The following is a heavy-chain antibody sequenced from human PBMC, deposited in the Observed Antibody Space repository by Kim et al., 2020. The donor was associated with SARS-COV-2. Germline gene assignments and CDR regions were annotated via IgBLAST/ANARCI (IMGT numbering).Heavy chain of an antibody. CDR1: GGSISSYY. CDR3: ARVGDFWSGYSHFDY. V-gene: IGHV4-59*01. CDR2: IYYSGST. D-gene: IGHD3-3*01. Sequence: SETLSLTCTVSGGSISSYYWSWIRQPPGKGLEWIGYIYYSGSTNYNPSLKSRVTISVDTSKNQFSLKLSSVTAADTAVYYCARVGDFWSGYSHFDYWGQGTLVTVSS. J-gene: IGHJ4*02.